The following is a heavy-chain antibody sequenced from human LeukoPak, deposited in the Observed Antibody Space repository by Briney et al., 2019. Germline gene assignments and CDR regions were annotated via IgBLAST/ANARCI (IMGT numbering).Heavy chain of an antibody. CDR3: ARADYYGSGWDWFDP. CDR1: GGSISSGGYY. V-gene: IGHV4-31*03. J-gene: IGHJ5*02. D-gene: IGHD3-10*01. Sequence: SQTLSLTCTVSGGSISSGGYYWSWIRQHPGKGLEWIGYIYYSGSTYYNPSLKGRVTISVDTSKNQFSLKLSSVTAADTAVYYCARADYYGSGWDWFDPWGQGTLVTVSS. CDR2: IYYSGST.